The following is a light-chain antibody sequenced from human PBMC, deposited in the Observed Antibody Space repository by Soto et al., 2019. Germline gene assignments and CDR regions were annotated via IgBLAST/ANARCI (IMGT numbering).Light chain of an antibody. V-gene: IGKV1D-13*01. CDR2: DAS. J-gene: IGKJ3*01. CDR1: QGINSA. CDR3: QQFHNYPFT. Sequence: AIQLTQSPSSLSASVGDRVTITCRASQGINSALAWYQQKPGKAPKVLIHDASSLEIGVPSRFSGSGSGTDFTLTIISLQPEDVATYFCQQFHNYPFTFGPGTKVDIK.